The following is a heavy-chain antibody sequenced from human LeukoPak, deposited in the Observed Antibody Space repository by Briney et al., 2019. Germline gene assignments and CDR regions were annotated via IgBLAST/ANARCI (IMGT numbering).Heavy chain of an antibody. Sequence: SETLSITCTVSGGSISSYYWSWIRQPPGKGLEWIGYIYYSGSTNYNPSLKCRVTISVDTSKNQFSLKLSSVTAADTAVYYCARGFITTPYYYYYYGMDVWGQGTTVTVSS. CDR1: GGSISSYY. CDR3: ARGFITTPYYYYYYGMDV. J-gene: IGHJ6*02. CDR2: IYYSGST. V-gene: IGHV4-59*08. D-gene: IGHD3-22*01.